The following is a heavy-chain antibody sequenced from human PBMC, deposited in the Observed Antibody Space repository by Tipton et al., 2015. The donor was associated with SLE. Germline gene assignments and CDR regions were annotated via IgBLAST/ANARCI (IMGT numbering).Heavy chain of an antibody. CDR2: IIPIFGTA. CDR1: AYTSTTFG. V-gene: IGHV1-69*05. D-gene: IGHD6-19*01. Sequence: QSGPEVKKPGASVKVSCKASAYTSTTFGISWVRQAPGQGLEWMGGIIPIFGTANYAQKFQGRVTITTDESTSTAYMELSSLRSEDTAVYYCARDKAVAGTGFDYWGQGTLVPVSS. CDR3: ARDKAVAGTGFDY. J-gene: IGHJ4*02.